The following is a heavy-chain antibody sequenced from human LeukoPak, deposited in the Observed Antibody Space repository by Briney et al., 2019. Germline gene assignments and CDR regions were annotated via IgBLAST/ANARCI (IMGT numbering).Heavy chain of an antibody. CDR1: VYTFTSYC. J-gene: IGHJ4*02. V-gene: IGHV1-46*03. Sequence: ASVKVSRKSSVYTFTSYCMHWVRQGPPQGLGWVGIINPSGGSTSYAQRFQGRVTTTRDTSTSTVYIELSSLRSEDTAVYYCARDEGKVVVVPAFPDYWGQGTLVTVSS. CDR3: ARDEGKVVVVPAFPDY. D-gene: IGHD2-2*01. CDR2: INPSGGST.